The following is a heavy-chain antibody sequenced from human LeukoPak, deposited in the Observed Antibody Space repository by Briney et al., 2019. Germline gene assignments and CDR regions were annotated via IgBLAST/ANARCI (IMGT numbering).Heavy chain of an antibody. CDR2: ISGSGDST. V-gene: IGHV3-23*01. J-gene: IGHJ6*03. D-gene: IGHD6-13*01. CDR1: GFTFSNYA. CDR3: ARVGILSRIADYYYYYMDV. Sequence: PGGSLRLSCAASGFTFSNYARRWVRQAPGKGLEWVSGISGSGDSTYYADSVKGRFTISRDNSKNTLYLQMNSLRAEDTAVYYCARVGILSRIADYYYYYMDVWGKGTTVTISS.